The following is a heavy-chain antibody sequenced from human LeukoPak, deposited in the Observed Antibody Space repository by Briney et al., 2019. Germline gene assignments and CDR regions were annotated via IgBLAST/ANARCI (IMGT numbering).Heavy chain of an antibody. Sequence: GGSLRLSCAASGFTISNYWMHWVRQVPGKGLVWVARIKNDGSNITYADSVKGRFTISRDNAKNTLYLQMNSLRAEDTAVYHCGREILPSYAFDIWGQGTMVTVSS. V-gene: IGHV3-74*01. CDR3: GREILPSYAFDI. D-gene: IGHD2/OR15-2a*01. CDR2: IKNDGSNI. J-gene: IGHJ3*02. CDR1: GFTISNYW.